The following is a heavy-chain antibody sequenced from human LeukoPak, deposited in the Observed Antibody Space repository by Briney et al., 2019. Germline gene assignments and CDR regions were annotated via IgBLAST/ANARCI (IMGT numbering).Heavy chain of an antibody. D-gene: IGHD6-13*01. CDR2: ISSSSTYI. CDR3: ARGTAGEFDY. J-gene: IGHJ4*02. V-gene: IGHV3-21*01. Sequence: PGGPLRLSCAASGFTFSSYSMNWVRQAPGKGLEWVSSISSSSTYIYYADSVKGRFTISRDNAKNSLYLQMNSLRAEDTAVYFCARGTAGEFDYWGQGTLVTASS. CDR1: GFTFSSYS.